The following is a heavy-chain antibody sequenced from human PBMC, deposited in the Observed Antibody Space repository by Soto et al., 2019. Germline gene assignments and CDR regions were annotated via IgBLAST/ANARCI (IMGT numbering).Heavy chain of an antibody. J-gene: IGHJ4*02. V-gene: IGHV4-31*03. CDR2: IYYTGNT. Sequence: QVQLHESGPGLVKPSQTLSLTCTVSGGSISSGTYYWTWIRRHPGKGLEWIGYIYYTGNTYYNPSLKSRLTISVDTSKNQCSLKLRSVTAADTAVYYCARVGRVSNGGYLDYWGQGTLVTVSS. D-gene: IGHD3-22*01. CDR1: GGSISSGTYY. CDR3: ARVGRVSNGGYLDY.